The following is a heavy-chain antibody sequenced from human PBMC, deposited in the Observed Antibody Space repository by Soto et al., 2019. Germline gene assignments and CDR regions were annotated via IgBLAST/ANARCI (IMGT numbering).Heavy chain of an antibody. D-gene: IGHD3-22*01. CDR2: IDHSGSA. CDR1: GDSFSGYY. J-gene: IGHJ4*02. CDR3: ARRIAMIVVVFDS. V-gene: IGHV4-34*01. Sequence: QEQVQQWGAGLLKPSETLSLTCAVHGDSFSGYYWSWIRQSPGKGLEWIGEIDHSGSANYNPSLTSRVSMSVDTSSQKVSLKLRSVTAADTAVYYCARRIAMIVVVFDSWGQGTLVTVSS.